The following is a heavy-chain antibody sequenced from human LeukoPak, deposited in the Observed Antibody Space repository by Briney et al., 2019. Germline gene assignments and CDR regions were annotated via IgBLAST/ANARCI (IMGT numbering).Heavy chain of an antibody. Sequence: PSETLSLTCAVYGGSFSGYYWSWVRQPPGKGLEWVGEINYSGSTNYNPSLKSRVTISVDTSKNQFSLKLSSVTAADTAVYYCARGRGITIFGVVISPNFDYWGQGTLVTVSS. J-gene: IGHJ4*02. CDR2: INYSGST. V-gene: IGHV4-34*01. CDR3: ARGRGITIFGVVISPNFDY. CDR1: GGSFSGYY. D-gene: IGHD3-3*01.